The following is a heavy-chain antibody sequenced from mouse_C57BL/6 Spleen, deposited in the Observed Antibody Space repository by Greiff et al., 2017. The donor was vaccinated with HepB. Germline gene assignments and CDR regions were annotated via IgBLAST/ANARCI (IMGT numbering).Heavy chain of an antibody. CDR1: GYTFTDYN. J-gene: IGHJ3*01. CDR3: ALTTVVTPFAY. CDR2: INPNNGGT. V-gene: IGHV1-22*01. Sequence: VQLQQSGPELVKPGASVKMSCKASGYTFTDYNMHWVKQSHGKSLEWIGYINPNNGGTSYNQKFKGKATLTVNKSSSTAYMELRSLTSEDSAVYYCALTTVVTPFAYWGQGTLVTVSA. D-gene: IGHD1-1*01.